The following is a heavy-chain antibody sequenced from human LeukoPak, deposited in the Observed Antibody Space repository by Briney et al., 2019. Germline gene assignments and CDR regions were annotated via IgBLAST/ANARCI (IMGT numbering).Heavy chain of an antibody. V-gene: IGHV3-33*01. CDR2: IWYDGSNK. Sequence: GGSLRLSCAASGFTFSSYGMHWVRQAPGKGLEWVAVIWYDGSNKYYADSVKGRFTISRDNSKNTLYLQMNSLRAEDTAVYYCAREEGIAAAGTGPGYWGQGTVVTVSS. CDR3: AREEGIAAAGTGPGY. CDR1: GFTFSSYG. D-gene: IGHD6-13*01. J-gene: IGHJ4*02.